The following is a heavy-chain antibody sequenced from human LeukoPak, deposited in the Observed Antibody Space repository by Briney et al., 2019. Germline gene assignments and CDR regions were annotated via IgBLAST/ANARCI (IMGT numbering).Heavy chain of an antibody. CDR1: GFTFSSYW. CDR2: IKQDGSEK. D-gene: IGHD3-3*01. V-gene: IGHV3-7*01. CDR3: ARAISIWSGYSY. J-gene: IGHJ4*02. Sequence: GGSQRLSCAASGFTFSSYWMSCVRQAPGKGLEWVADIKQDGSEKNYVDSVKGRFTISRDNAKNSLYLQMNSLRAEDTAVYYCARAISIWSGYSYWGQGTLVTVSS.